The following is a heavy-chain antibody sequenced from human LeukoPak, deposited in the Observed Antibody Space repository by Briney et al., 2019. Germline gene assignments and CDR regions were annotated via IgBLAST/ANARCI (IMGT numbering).Heavy chain of an antibody. V-gene: IGHV3-48*03. J-gene: IGHJ2*01. CDR1: GFTFSSYE. Sequence: PGGSLRLSCAASGFTFSSYEMNWVRQAPGKGLDWVSYISTSGSTIYYADSVKGRFTISRDNAKNSLYLQMNSLRAEDTAVYYCARSINWHFDLWGRGTLVTVSS. CDR3: ARSINWHFDL. CDR2: ISTSGSTI.